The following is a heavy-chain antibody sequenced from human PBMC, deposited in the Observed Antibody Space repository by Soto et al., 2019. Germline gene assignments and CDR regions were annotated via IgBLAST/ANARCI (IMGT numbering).Heavy chain of an antibody. CDR3: ARAARSGYYPDYFDY. CDR2: IYYSGST. Sequence: SDTLSLTSTVSAHSISSYYWCWIRQPPGKGLEWIGYIYYSGSTNYNPSLKSRVTISVDMSKNQFSLKLSSVTAADTAVYYSARAARSGYYPDYFDYWGQGTLVTVSS. D-gene: IGHD3-22*01. CDR1: AHSISSYY. V-gene: IGHV4-59*07. J-gene: IGHJ4*02.